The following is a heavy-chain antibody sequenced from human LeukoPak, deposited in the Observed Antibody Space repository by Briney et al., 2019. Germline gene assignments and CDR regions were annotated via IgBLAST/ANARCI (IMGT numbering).Heavy chain of an antibody. CDR3: VRDHVVGALFDY. Sequence: KPGGSLRLSCAASGFIFSDYYMSWIRQAPGKGLEWVSYISNSGKTRYYADSVKGRFTISRDNAKNSLYLQMNSLRAEDTAVYYCVRDHVVGALFDYRGQGTLVTVSS. V-gene: IGHV3-11*04. J-gene: IGHJ4*02. CDR2: ISNSGKTR. D-gene: IGHD1-26*01. CDR1: GFIFSDYY.